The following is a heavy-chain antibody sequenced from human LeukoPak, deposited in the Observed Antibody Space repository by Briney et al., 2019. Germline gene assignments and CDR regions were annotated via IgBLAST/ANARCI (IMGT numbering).Heavy chain of an antibody. CDR3: ARRELLPTPDAFDI. CDR1: GGSISSSSYY. Sequence: SETLSLTCTVSGGSISSSSYYLGWIRQPPGKGLEWIGRFYYSGSTYYNPSLKSRVTISVDTSKNQFSLKVSSVTAADTAVYYCARRELLPTPDAFDIWGQGTMVTVSS. CDR2: FYYSGST. V-gene: IGHV4-39*01. D-gene: IGHD3-10*01. J-gene: IGHJ3*02.